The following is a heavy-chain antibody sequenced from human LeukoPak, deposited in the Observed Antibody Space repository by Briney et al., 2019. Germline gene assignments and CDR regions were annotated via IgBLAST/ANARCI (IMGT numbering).Heavy chain of an antibody. Sequence: GGSLRLSCATSGFTFSSYAMSWVRQAPGKGLEWVSVISGSGGSTNYADSVKGRLTISRDNSKNTLYLQMNSLRAEDTAVYYCAKEPGVAVADPPYFDYWGQGTLVTVSS. CDR3: AKEPGVAVADPPYFDY. D-gene: IGHD6-19*01. V-gene: IGHV3-23*01. CDR1: GFTFSSYA. CDR2: ISGSGGST. J-gene: IGHJ4*02.